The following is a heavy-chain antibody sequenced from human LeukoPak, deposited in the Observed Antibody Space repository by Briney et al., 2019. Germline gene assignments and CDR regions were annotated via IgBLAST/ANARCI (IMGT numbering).Heavy chain of an antibody. D-gene: IGHD3-10*01. V-gene: IGHV4-59*08. J-gene: IGHJ2*01. CDR3: ARHITNSGSAFDL. Sequence: SETLSLTCTVSDGSISGYYWGWIRQAPGRGLEWIAYIHYTGINNYNPSLKSRAAISVDTSTDQFSLKLTSVTAADTAMYYCARHITNSGSAFDLWGRGTLVTVSS. CDR2: IHYTGIN. CDR1: DGSISGYY.